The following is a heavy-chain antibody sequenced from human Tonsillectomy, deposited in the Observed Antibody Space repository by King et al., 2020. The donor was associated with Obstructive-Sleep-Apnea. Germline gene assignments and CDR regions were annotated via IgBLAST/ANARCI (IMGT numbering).Heavy chain of an antibody. J-gene: IGHJ6*02. V-gene: IGHV3-30*03. CDR3: ARGMVRGVAPYYYYYGMDV. Sequence: QLVQSGGGVVQPGRSLRLPCVASGFSFNNYGMHWVRQAPGKGLEWVAVISYDGSHKYYVDSVKGRFTISRDNSKNTLYLQMNSLTAEDTAVYYCARGMVRGVAPYYYYYGMDVWGQGTTVTVSS. CDR2: ISYDGSHK. D-gene: IGHD3-10*01. CDR1: GFSFNNYG.